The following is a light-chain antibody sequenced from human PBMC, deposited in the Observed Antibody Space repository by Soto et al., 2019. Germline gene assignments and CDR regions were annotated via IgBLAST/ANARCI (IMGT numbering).Light chain of an antibody. Sequence: EIVMTQSPATLSVSPGERATLSCRASQSVSSNLAWYQQKPGQAPRFLIYGASTRATGIPARFSGSGSGTEFTLTISSLQSEDFAVYYCQQYSNWPTFGQGTKVGIK. J-gene: IGKJ1*01. V-gene: IGKV3-15*01. CDR3: QQYSNWPT. CDR1: QSVSSN. CDR2: GAS.